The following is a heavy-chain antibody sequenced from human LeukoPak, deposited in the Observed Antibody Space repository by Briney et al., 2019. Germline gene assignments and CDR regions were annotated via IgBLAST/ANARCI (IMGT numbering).Heavy chain of an antibody. V-gene: IGHV3-30*02. CDR3: ANLNGGNSASLDY. CDR1: GFTFSSYG. Sequence: PGGSLRLSCAASGFTFSSYGMHWVGQAPGKGLEGGAFIRYDGSNKYYADSVKGRFTISRDNSKNTLYLQMNSLRTEDTAVYYCANLNGGNSASLDYWGQGTLVTVSS. J-gene: IGHJ4*02. CDR2: IRYDGSNK. D-gene: IGHD4-23*01.